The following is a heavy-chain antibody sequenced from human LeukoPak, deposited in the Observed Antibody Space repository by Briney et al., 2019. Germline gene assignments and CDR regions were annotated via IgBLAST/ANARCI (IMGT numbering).Heavy chain of an antibody. Sequence: GGSLRLSCAASGFTFNNYAMGWVLQAPGKGLEWVSTISGSGDSTNYADSVKGRFTISRDNSKNTLYLQMNSLTAEDTAVYYCTKDLGSSSWRPPNYYGMDVWGQGTTVTVSS. CDR2: ISGSGDST. D-gene: IGHD6-13*01. J-gene: IGHJ6*02. CDR1: GFTFNNYA. V-gene: IGHV3-23*01. CDR3: TKDLGSSSWRPPNYYGMDV.